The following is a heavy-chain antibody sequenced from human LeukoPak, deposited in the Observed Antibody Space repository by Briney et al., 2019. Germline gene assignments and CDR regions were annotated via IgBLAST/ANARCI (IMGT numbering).Heavy chain of an antibody. Sequence: ASVKVPCKASGYTFTSYHMHWVRQAPGQGLEWMGIINPSGGSTSYAQKFQGRVTMTRDTSTSTVYMELSSLRSEDTAVYYCARVGLGDGDYFDYWGQGTLVTVSS. CDR2: INPSGGST. J-gene: IGHJ4*02. V-gene: IGHV1-46*03. CDR3: ARVGLGDGDYFDY. CDR1: GYTFTSYH. D-gene: IGHD2-21*02.